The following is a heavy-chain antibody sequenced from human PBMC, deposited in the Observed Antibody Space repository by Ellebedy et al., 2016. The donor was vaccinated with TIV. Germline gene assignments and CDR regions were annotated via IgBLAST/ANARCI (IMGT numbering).Heavy chain of an antibody. CDR1: GGSMTYYY. CDR3: ASGAPHIPRGWFDP. V-gene: IGHV4-59*01. CDR2: IYYNGIT. D-gene: IGHD2-21*01. Sequence: MPSETLSLTCTVSGGSMTYYYWNWIRQPPGKGLEWIGFIYYNGITNYNPSLKSRLTISVDTSKNQFSLKLRSVTATDTSVYYCASGAPHIPRGWFDPWGQGTLVTVSS. J-gene: IGHJ5*02.